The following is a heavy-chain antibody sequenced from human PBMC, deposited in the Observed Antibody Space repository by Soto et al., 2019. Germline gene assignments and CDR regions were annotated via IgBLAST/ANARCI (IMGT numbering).Heavy chain of an antibody. D-gene: IGHD6-13*01. CDR2: INHSGST. J-gene: IGHJ6*03. V-gene: IGHV4-34*01. Sequence: QVQLQQWGAGLLKPSETLSLTCAVYGGSFSGYYWSWIRQPPGKGLEWIGEINHSGSTNYNPSLKSRVTILAVTSKNQYSLKLSSVTAADAAVDYCARGRGIYYYYMDVWGKGTTVTVSS. CDR3: ARGRGIYYYYMDV. CDR1: GGSFSGYY.